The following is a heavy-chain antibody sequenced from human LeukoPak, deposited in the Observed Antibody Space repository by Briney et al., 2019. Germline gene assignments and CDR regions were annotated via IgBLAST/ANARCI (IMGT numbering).Heavy chain of an antibody. Sequence: GGSLRLSCAASGFTFSNYAMHWVRQAPGKGLEYVSAITSNGGSAYYANSVKGRFTISRDNSKNTLYLQMGSLRAEDMAVYYCARSHIVATAPDYWGQGTLVTVSS. V-gene: IGHV3-64*01. CDR3: ARSHIVATAPDY. D-gene: IGHD5-12*01. CDR1: GFTFSNYA. CDR2: ITSNGGSA. J-gene: IGHJ4*02.